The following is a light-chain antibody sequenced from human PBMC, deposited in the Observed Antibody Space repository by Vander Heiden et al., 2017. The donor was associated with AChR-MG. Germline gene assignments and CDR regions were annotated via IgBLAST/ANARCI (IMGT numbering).Light chain of an antibody. Sequence: EIVMMQSPATQSVSPGESATRSCRASQSVNRYLAWYQQKPGQPPSLLIYGASTRAIGIPARFSGSGSGTEFALTIGSLQSEDFVVYYCQQDDHWPWTFGQGTQVEIK. V-gene: IGKV3-15*01. CDR1: QSVNRY. CDR3: QQDDHWPWT. J-gene: IGKJ1*01. CDR2: GAS.